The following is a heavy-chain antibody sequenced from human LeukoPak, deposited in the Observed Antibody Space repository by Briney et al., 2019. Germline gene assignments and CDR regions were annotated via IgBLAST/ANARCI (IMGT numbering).Heavy chain of an antibody. D-gene: IGHD1-1*01. CDR1: GFTFSSYS. V-gene: IGHV3-21*01. CDR3: ARDQYNWNDEGFDY. CDR2: ISSSSSYI. Sequence: GGSLRLSCAASGFTFSSYSMNWVRQAPGKGLEWVSSISSSSSYIYYADSVKGRFTISRDNAKNSLYLQMNSLRAEDTAVYYCARDQYNWNDEGFDYWGQGTLVTVSS. J-gene: IGHJ4*02.